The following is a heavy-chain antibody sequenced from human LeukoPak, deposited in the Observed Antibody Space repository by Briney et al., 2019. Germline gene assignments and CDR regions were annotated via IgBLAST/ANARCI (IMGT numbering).Heavy chain of an antibody. D-gene: IGHD3-22*01. CDR1: GYSFPSYW. CDR2: IAPSDSYT. V-gene: IGHV5-10-1*01. CDR3: VRRPPGVYDTTQNWFDP. Sequence: GESLKISCRVSGYSFPSYWITWVRQMPGKGLEWMGRIAPSDSYTNYSPSFEGHVAFSVDKSISTVYLQWSSLKASDTAMYYCVRRPPGVYDTTQNWFDPWGQGTLVTVSS. J-gene: IGHJ5*02.